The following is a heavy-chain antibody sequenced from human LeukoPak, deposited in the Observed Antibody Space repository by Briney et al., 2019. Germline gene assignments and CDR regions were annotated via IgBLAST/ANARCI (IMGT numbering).Heavy chain of an antibody. J-gene: IGHJ4*02. CDR2: IYYSGST. CDR3: ARLGMVGAFDY. D-gene: IGHD2-15*01. CDR1: GGSISGYH. Sequence: SETLSLTCTVSGGSISGYHWSWIRQPPGKGPEWIGYIYYSGSTNYNPSLKSRVTISVDTSKNQFSLKLSSVTAADTAVCYCARLGMVGAFDYWGQGTLVTVSS. V-gene: IGHV4-59*08.